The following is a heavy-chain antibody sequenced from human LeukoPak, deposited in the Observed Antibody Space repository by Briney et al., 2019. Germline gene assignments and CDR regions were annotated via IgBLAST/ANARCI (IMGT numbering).Heavy chain of an antibody. CDR1: GFTFSDYY. J-gene: IGHJ4*02. Sequence: GGSLRLSCAASGFTFSDYYMSWIRQAPGKGLEWVSYISSSGSTIYYADSVKGRFTISRDNAKNSLYLQMNSLRAEDTAVYYCARAGYYYGSGSYHRLVDYWGQGTLVTVSS. CDR3: ARAGYYYGSGSYHRLVDY. V-gene: IGHV3-11*01. CDR2: ISSSGSTI. D-gene: IGHD3-10*01.